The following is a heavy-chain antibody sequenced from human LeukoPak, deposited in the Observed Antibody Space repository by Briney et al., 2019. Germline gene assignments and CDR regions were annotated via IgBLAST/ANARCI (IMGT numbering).Heavy chain of an antibody. CDR3: AREVGSGSYYFDY. Sequence: PGGSLRLSCAASGFTFSSNYMSWVRHALGKGLGRGLVIYTGGITSYADSTKGRFNISRDNSKTTPYLRRNRLRAEDTAVYYCAREVGSGSYYFDYWGQGTLVSVSS. D-gene: IGHD1-26*01. CDR2: IYTGGIT. V-gene: IGHV3-66*01. J-gene: IGHJ4*02. CDR1: GFTFSSNY.